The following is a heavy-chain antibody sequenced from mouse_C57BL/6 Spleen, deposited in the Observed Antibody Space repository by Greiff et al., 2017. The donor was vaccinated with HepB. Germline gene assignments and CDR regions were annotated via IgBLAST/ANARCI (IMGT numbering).Heavy chain of an antibody. J-gene: IGHJ2*01. V-gene: IGHV5-16*01. D-gene: IGHD1-1*01. CDR3: ARVRNYGDYYFDY. CDR1: GFTFSDYY. CDR2: INYDGSST. Sequence: EVQRVESEGGLVQPGSSMKLSCTASGFTFSDYYMAWVRQVPEKGLEWVANINYDGSSTYYLDSLKSRFIISRDNAKNILYLQMSSLKSEDTATYYCARVRNYGDYYFDYWGQGTTLTVSS.